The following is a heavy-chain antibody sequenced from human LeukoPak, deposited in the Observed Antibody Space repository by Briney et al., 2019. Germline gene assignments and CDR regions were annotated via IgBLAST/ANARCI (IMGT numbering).Heavy chain of an antibody. CDR1: GYTFTGYF. D-gene: IGHD4-23*01. Sequence: ASVTVSCKASGYTFTGYFIHWVRQAPGQGLGWMGRIIPNSGGTNYAQKFQGRVTMTRDTSISTAYMELSRLRSDDTAVYYCAISDYGGKSPPLDYWGQGTLVTVSS. CDR3: AISDYGGKSPPLDY. CDR2: IIPNSGGT. V-gene: IGHV1-2*02. J-gene: IGHJ4*02.